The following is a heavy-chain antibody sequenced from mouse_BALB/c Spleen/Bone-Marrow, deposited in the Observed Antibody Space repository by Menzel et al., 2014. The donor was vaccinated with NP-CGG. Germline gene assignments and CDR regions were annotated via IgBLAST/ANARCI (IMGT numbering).Heavy chain of an antibody. V-gene: IGHV1-69*02. CDR3: TRGGSSHYYFDY. Sequence: VQLQQSGAELVRPGASVKLSCKASGYTFTSYWINWVKQRPGQGLEWIGNIYPSDSYTNYNQKFKDKATLTVDKSSTTAYMQLSSPTSEDSAVYYCTRGGSSHYYFDYWGQGTTLTVSS. D-gene: IGHD1-1*01. CDR1: GYTFTSYW. CDR2: IYPSDSYT. J-gene: IGHJ2*01.